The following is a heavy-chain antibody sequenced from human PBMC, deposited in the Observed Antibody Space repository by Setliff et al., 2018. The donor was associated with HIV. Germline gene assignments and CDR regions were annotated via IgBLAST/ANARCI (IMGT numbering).Heavy chain of an antibody. CDR2: ISTSGSTR. D-gene: IGHD3-22*01. Sequence: GGSLRLSCVASGLPFSYAWLSWVRQAPGKGLEWVSYISTSGSTRYYADSVKGRFTISRDNAKNSLYLQMNSLGAEDTAVYYCAKSYFDRSGYLGSWGQGTLVTVSS. J-gene: IGHJ5*02. V-gene: IGHV3-11*04. CDR1: GLPFSYAW. CDR3: AKSYFDRSGYLGS.